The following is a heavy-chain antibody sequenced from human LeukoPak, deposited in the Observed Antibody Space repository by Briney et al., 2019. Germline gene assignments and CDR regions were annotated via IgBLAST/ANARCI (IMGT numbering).Heavy chain of an antibody. J-gene: IGHJ4*02. D-gene: IGHD3-3*01. CDR2: IYYSGST. CDR3: ARISFGKSDY. Sequence: SETLSLTCTVSGGSISSGGYYWSWIRQHPGKGLEWIGYIYYSGSTYYNPSLKSRVTISVDTSKNQFSLKLSSVTAADTAVYYCARISFGKSDYWGQGTPVTVSS. V-gene: IGHV4-31*03. CDR1: GGSISSGGYY.